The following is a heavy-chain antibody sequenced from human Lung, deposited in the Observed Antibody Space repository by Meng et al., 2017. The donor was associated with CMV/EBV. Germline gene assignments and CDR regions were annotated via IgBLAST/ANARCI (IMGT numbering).Heavy chain of an antibody. CDR2: IKSTNDGGTT. D-gene: IGHD1-26*01. CDR1: GVTVSRAW. CDR3: ATTQVGAPDY. Sequence: SCEGTGVTVSRAWMGWVRQAQGKGLGWVGRIKSTNDGGTTGYAAPVKGRFTISRDDSKNTVHLQMNSLKSEDTAVYYCATTQVGAPDYWGQGTLVTVSS. V-gene: IGHV3-15*01. J-gene: IGHJ4*02.